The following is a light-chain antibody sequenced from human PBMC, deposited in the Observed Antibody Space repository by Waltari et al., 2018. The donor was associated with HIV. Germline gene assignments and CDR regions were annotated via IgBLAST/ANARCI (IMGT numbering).Light chain of an antibody. CDR1: TTDVGYYNY. J-gene: IGLJ3*02. CDR3: ASYTTRKTWV. CDR2: EVS. V-gene: IGLV2-14*01. Sequence: QSALTQPASVSGSLGQSITIPCTGTTTDVGYYNYVPWYQYHPGKAPKLIIYEVSDRPSGVSNRFSGSKSGNTASLTISGLQAEDDTDYYCASYTTRKTWVFGG.